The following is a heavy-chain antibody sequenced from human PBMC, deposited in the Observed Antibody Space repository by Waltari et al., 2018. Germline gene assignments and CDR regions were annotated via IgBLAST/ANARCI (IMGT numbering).Heavy chain of an antibody. J-gene: IGHJ3*02. CDR2: INHSGST. V-gene: IGHV4-34*01. D-gene: IGHD3-22*01. CDR3: ARGQYYYDSRANRRAFDI. Sequence: QVQLQQWGAGLLKPSETLSLTCDVYGGSFSGYYWSWIRQPPGKGLEWIGEINHSGSTNYNPSLKSRVTISVDTSKNQFSLKLSSVTAADTAVYYCARGQYYYDSRANRRAFDIWGQGTMVTVSS. CDR1: GGSFSGYY.